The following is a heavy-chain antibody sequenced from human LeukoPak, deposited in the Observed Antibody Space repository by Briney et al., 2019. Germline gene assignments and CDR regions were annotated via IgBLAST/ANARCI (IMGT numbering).Heavy chain of an antibody. V-gene: IGHV4-59*01. CDR1: GASTTSYY. J-gene: IGHJ4*02. Sequence: SETLSLTCSVSGASTTSYYWNWIRQAPGKGLEWIGYIYADGTTSYSPSLRSRVTISIDTSRNQFSLKLSSVTAADAAVYYCARDTRSYDTSGYYYFDYWGQGALVTVSS. D-gene: IGHD3-22*01. CDR2: IYADGTT. CDR3: ARDTRSYDTSGYYYFDY.